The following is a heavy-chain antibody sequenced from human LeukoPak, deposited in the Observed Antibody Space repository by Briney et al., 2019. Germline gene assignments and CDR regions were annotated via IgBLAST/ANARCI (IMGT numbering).Heavy chain of an antibody. Sequence: ASVKVSCKASGGTFSSYAISWVRQAPGQGLEWMGGIIPIFGTANYAQKFQGRVTITTDESTSTAYMELSRLRSGDTAVYYCARELSYSSSWDNNWFDPWGQGTLVTVSS. J-gene: IGHJ5*02. CDR2: IIPIFGTA. D-gene: IGHD6-13*01. CDR3: ARELSYSSSWDNNWFDP. CDR1: GGTFSSYA. V-gene: IGHV1-69*05.